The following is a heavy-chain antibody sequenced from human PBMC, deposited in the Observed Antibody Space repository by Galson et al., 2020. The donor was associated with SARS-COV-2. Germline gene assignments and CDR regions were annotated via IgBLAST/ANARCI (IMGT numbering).Heavy chain of an antibody. Sequence: ASVKVSCKASGGTFSSYAISWVRQAPGQGLEWMGGIIPIFGTANYAQKFQGRVTITTDESTSTAYMELSSLRSEDTAVYYCARTSYYYGSGAGYYYYYVDVWGKGTTVTVSS. J-gene: IGHJ6*03. CDR2: IIPIFGTA. V-gene: IGHV1-69*05. D-gene: IGHD3-10*01. CDR1: GGTFSSYA. CDR3: ARTSYYYGSGAGYYYYYVDV.